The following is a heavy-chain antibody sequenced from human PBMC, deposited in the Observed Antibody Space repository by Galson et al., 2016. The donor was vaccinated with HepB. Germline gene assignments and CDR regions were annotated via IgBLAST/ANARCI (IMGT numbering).Heavy chain of an antibody. J-gene: IGHJ4*02. V-gene: IGHV3-74*01. D-gene: IGHD2-21*02. CDR3: ARALIDCWGEDY. CDR2: IDTDGSST. Sequence: SLRLSCAASGFTFSSYWMHWVRQVPGKGLVWVSRIDTDGSSTTYADSVKGRFTISRDNAKNTVFLEMNSLRAEDTAVYFCARALIDCWGEDYWGQGTLVTVSS. CDR1: GFTFSSYW.